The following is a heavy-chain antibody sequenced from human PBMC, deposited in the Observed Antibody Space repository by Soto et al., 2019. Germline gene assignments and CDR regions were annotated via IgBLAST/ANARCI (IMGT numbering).Heavy chain of an antibody. CDR3: ARDDLGTSVYDAFDI. J-gene: IGHJ3*02. CDR1: GHTFRGYY. D-gene: IGHD7-27*01. V-gene: IGHV1-2*04. Sequence: QVQLVQSGAEVKKPGASVKVSCKASGHTFRGYYIHWVRQAPGQGHEWLGWINLNTCVAIYAQKFQGWVTMSRDTSIATAYMELNSLNSDDTAVSYCARDDLGTSVYDAFDIWGQGTMVTISS. CDR2: INLNTCVA.